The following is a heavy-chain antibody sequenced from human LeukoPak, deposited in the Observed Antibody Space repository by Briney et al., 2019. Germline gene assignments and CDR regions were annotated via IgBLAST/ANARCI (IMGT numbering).Heavy chain of an antibody. V-gene: IGHV3-30*03. Sequence: GGSLRLSCAASGFTFSSYGMHWVRQAPGKGLEWVAVISYDGSNKYYADSVKGRFTISRDNSKNTLYLQMNSLKTEDTAVYYCTRDSGYYDSSAYGGYWGQGTLVTVSS. CDR1: GFTFSSYG. D-gene: IGHD3-22*01. CDR3: TRDSGYYDSSAYGGY. CDR2: ISYDGSNK. J-gene: IGHJ4*02.